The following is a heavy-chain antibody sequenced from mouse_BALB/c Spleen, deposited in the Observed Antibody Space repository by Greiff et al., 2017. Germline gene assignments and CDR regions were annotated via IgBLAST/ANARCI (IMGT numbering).Heavy chain of an antibody. J-gene: IGHJ4*01. Sequence: VQLKESGPSLVKPSQTLSLTCSVTGDSITSGYWNWIRKFPGNKLEYMGYISYSGSTYYNPSLKSRISITRDTSKNQYYLQLNSVTTEDTATYYCARRYDYDGYYAMDYWGQGTSVTVSS. CDR1: GDSITSGY. D-gene: IGHD2-4*01. V-gene: IGHV3-8*02. CDR3: ARRYDYDGYYAMDY. CDR2: ISYSGST.